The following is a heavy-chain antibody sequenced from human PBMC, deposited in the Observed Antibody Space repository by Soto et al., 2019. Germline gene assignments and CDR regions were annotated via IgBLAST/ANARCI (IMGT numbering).Heavy chain of an antibody. Sequence: WASVKVSCKASGYIFNDYYIHWVRQAPGQGLEWMGWINPNSGGTNYAEKFQGRVTMTRDTSISAGYMELSRLRSDDTAVYYCAREINEWVRGDIFYWGRGTLVTVSS. CDR1: GYIFNDYY. V-gene: IGHV1-2*02. CDR3: AREINEWVRGDIFY. CDR2: INPNSGGT. D-gene: IGHD3-10*01. J-gene: IGHJ4*02.